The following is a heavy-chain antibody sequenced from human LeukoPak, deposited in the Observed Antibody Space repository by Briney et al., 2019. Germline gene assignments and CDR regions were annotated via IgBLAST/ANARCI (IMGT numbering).Heavy chain of an antibody. CDR1: GFTFSNYA. Sequence: VGSLRLSCAASGFTFSNYAMSWVRQAPGKGLEWVSIISGGGDRAYYADSVKGLFTISRDNSKNTLYLQMSSLRADDTAIYYCAKGGWAGRSIDSWGQGTLVTVSS. D-gene: IGHD6-19*01. CDR2: ISGGGDRA. V-gene: IGHV3-23*01. J-gene: IGHJ4*02. CDR3: AKGGWAGRSIDS.